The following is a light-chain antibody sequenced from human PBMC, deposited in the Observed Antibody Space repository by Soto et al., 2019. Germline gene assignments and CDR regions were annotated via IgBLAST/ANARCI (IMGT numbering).Light chain of an antibody. CDR1: QTIGSA. CDR2: KAT. V-gene: IGKV1-5*03. Sequence: DIQMTQSPSTLSASVGDGVTITCRASQTIGSAVAWYQQKPGKAPKLLIYKATNLQRGVPSRFSGNGSATDFSLTITSLQPVDSATYYCQQYNDFQYTFGQGTKVEI. J-gene: IGKJ2*01. CDR3: QQYNDFQYT.